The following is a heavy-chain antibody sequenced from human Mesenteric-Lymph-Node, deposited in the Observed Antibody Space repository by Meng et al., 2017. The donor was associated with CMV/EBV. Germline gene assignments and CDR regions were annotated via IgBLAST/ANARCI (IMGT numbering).Heavy chain of an antibody. Sequence: GGSLRLSCAASGFTFRDYYMIWIRQAPGKGLEWVSDISSSGSTRHFADSVNGRFTISRDNAKNSLYLQMNSLRAEDTAVYYCARGQVTVVGGAILTKIEDYYGMDVWGQGTTVTVS. D-gene: IGHD3-10*01. V-gene: IGHV3-11*01. CDR2: ISSSGSTR. CDR1: GFTFRDYY. J-gene: IGHJ6*02. CDR3: ARGQVTVVGGAILTKIEDYYGMDV.